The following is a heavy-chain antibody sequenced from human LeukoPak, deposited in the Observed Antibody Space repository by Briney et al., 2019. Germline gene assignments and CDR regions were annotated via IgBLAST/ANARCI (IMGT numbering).Heavy chain of an antibody. CDR2: IYHTGST. Sequence: SETLSLTCTVSGGSISSYYWSWIRQPPGKGLEWIANIYHTGSTNYNPSLSSRVTISIDTAKNQFSLKLTSVTATDTAVYYCARRGRNSSGWQDYLWGQGTLVTVSS. CDR3: ARRGRNSSGWQDYL. D-gene: IGHD6-25*01. V-gene: IGHV4-59*01. J-gene: IGHJ4*02. CDR1: GGSISSYY.